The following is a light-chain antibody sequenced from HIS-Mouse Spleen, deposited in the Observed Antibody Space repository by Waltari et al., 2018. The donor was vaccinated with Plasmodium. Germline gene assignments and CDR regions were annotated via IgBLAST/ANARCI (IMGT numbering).Light chain of an antibody. CDR3: YSTDSSGNHRV. V-gene: IGLV3-10*01. Sequence: SYELTQPPSVSVSPGQTARITCSGDALPKKYAYWYQQKSGQAPVRVIYEDSKRPPGIPERFSGSSSGTMATLTSSGAQVEDEADYYCYSTDSSGNHRVFGGGTKLTVL. CDR2: EDS. J-gene: IGLJ3*02. CDR1: ALPKKY.